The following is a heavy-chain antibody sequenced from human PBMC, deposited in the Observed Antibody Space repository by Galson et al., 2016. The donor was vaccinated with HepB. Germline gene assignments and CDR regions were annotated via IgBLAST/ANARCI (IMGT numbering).Heavy chain of an antibody. D-gene: IGHD2-21*01. J-gene: IGHJ4*02. CDR2: INHDGNDI. CDR3: EADCDVGDVHGVEK. V-gene: IGHV3-7*01. CDR1: GFSLSSYW. Sequence: SLRLSCAASGFSLSSYWMSWVRQAPGRGLEWVSNINHDGNDIYYVDSVKGRFFISRDNAKNSLFLQMNSLRVEDTALYYCEADCDVGDVHGVEKWGQGTLVTVSS.